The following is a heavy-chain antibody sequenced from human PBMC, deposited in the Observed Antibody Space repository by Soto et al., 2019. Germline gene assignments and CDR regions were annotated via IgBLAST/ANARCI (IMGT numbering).Heavy chain of an antibody. CDR1: GFTFSSYA. V-gene: IGHV3-23*01. CDR3: AKDSPRILTGYYGPNWFDP. Sequence: GGSLRLSCAASGFTFSSYAMSWVRQAPGKGLEWVSAISGSGGSTYYADSVKGRFTISRDNSKNTLYLQMNSLRAEDTAVYYCAKDSPRILTGYYGPNWFDPWGQGTLVTVSS. CDR2: ISGSGGST. D-gene: IGHD3-9*01. J-gene: IGHJ5*02.